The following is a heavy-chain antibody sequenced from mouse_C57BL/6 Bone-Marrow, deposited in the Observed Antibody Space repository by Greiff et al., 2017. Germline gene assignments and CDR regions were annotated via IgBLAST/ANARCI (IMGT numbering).Heavy chain of an antibody. Sequence: VQGVESGAELARPGASVKLSCKASGYTFTSYGISWVKQRTGQGLEWIGAIYPRSGNTYYNEKFKGKATLTADKSSSTAYMELRSLTSEDSAVYFCARDDYDVFAYWGQGTLVTVSA. D-gene: IGHD2-4*01. V-gene: IGHV1-81*01. CDR3: ARDDYDVFAY. J-gene: IGHJ3*01. CDR1: GYTFTSYG. CDR2: IYPRSGNT.